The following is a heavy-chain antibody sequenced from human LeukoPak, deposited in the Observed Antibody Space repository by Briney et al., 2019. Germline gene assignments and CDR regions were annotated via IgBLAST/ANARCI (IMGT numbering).Heavy chain of an antibody. V-gene: IGHV4-39*07. CDR2: IYYSGST. J-gene: IGHJ5*02. CDR3: ARDKSGAVAGKGFDP. D-gene: IGHD6-19*01. CDR1: GGSISSSSYY. Sequence: SETLSLTCTVSGGSISSSSYYWGWIRQPPGKGLEWIGSIYYSGSTYYNPSLKSRVTISVDTSKNQFSLKLSSVTAADTAVYYCARDKSGAVAGKGFDPWGQGTLVTVSS.